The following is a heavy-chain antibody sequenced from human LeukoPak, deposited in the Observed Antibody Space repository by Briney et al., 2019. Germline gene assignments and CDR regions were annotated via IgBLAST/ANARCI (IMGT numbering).Heavy chain of an antibody. CDR1: GYRFTTHW. D-gene: IGHD3-10*01. CDR2: IYPGDSDT. Sequence: GESLKISCKGSGYRFTTHWIGWVRQMPGKGLEWMGIIYPGDSDTINNPSFQGQVTISDDKSINTAYLQWSSLKASETAMYYCARHGYGSGGYYGMDVWGQGTTVTVSS. CDR3: ARHGYGSGGYYGMDV. J-gene: IGHJ6*02. V-gene: IGHV5-51*01.